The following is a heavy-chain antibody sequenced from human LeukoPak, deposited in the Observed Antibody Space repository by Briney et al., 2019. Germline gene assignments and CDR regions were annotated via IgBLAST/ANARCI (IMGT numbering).Heavy chain of an antibody. D-gene: IGHD1-26*01. J-gene: IGHJ4*02. CDR3: AAELYSGTYGRCCSFAF. CDR1: GFTFSNSA. CDR2: IIVGSGKT. Sequence: EASVKVSCKASGFTFSNSAMQWVRQARGQRLEWIGRIIVGSGKTHYAQNFQERVTITRDMSTNTAYMELSSLRSEDTAVYYCAAELYSGTYGRCCSFAFWGQGTLVTVSS. V-gene: IGHV1-58*02.